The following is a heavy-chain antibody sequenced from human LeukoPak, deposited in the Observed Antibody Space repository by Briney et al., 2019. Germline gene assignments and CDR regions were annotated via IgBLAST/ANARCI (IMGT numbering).Heavy chain of an antibody. CDR2: IYNSGST. V-gene: IGHV4-39*01. CDR1: GGSISSYY. Sequence: SETLSLTCTVSGGSISSYYWGWIRQPPGKGLEWIGSIYNSGSTYYNPSLRSRITVSVDTSKSQFSLKLSSVTAADTAVYYCARLEVRGVSIDFWGQGTLVTVSS. J-gene: IGHJ4*02. CDR3: ARLEVRGVSIDF. D-gene: IGHD2-21*01.